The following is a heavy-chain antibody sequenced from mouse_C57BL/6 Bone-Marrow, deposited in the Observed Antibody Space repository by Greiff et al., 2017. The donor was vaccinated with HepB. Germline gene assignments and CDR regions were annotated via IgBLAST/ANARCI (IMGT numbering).Heavy chain of an antibody. CDR2: INPNNGGT. Sequence: EVQLQQSGPELVKPGASVKISCKASGYTFTDYYMNWVKQSHGKSLEWIGDINPNNGGTSYNQKFKGKATLTVDKSSSTAYMELRSLTSEDSAVYYCARGNWEGYFDVWGTGTTVTVSS. D-gene: IGHD4-1*01. CDR1: GYTFTDYY. J-gene: IGHJ1*03. CDR3: ARGNWEGYFDV. V-gene: IGHV1-26*01.